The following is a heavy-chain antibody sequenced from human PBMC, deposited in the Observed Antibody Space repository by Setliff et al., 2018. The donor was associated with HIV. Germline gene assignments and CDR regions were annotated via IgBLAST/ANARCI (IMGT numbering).Heavy chain of an antibody. CDR2: IYYSGST. Sequence: SETLSLTCTVSGYSISSGYYWGWIRQPPGKGLEWIGSIYYSGSTNYNPSLKSRVTISVDTSKNQFSLKLSSVTAADTAVYYCARRSGWSEDYWGQGTLVTVSS. J-gene: IGHJ4*02. D-gene: IGHD6-19*01. CDR3: ARRSGWSEDY. CDR1: GYSISSGYY. V-gene: IGHV4-38-2*02.